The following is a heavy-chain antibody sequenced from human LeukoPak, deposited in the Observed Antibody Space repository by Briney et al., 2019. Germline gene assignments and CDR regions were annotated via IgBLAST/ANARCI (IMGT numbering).Heavy chain of an antibody. Sequence: GSLRLSCAASGFTFSGYWMSWVRQTPEKGLEWVANIKQDGYEKYYVDSVKGRFTISRDNAKNSLYLQMNSLRADDTAIYYCARDKIVGPTTLDYWGQGTLVTVSS. J-gene: IGHJ4*02. CDR1: GFTFSGYW. V-gene: IGHV3-7*01. D-gene: IGHD1-26*01. CDR3: ARDKIVGPTTLDY. CDR2: IKQDGYEK.